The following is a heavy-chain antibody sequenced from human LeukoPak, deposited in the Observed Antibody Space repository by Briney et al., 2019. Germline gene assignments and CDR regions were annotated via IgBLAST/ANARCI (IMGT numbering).Heavy chain of an antibody. Sequence: GSLRLSCAASGFTFSGYWMSWVRQTPEKGLEWVANIKQDGYEKYYVDSVKGRFTISRDNAKNSLYLQMNSLRADDTAIYYCARDKIVGPTTLDYWGQGTLVTVSS. J-gene: IGHJ4*02. CDR1: GFTFSGYW. V-gene: IGHV3-7*01. D-gene: IGHD1-26*01. CDR3: ARDKIVGPTTLDY. CDR2: IKQDGYEK.